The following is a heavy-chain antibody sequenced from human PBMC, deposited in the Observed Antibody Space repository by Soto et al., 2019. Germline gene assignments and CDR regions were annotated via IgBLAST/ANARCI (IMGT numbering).Heavy chain of an antibody. J-gene: IGHJ6*02. V-gene: IGHV1-69*06. CDR2: IIPIFGTA. CDR3: ASKTIEGGLRFLEWSPPYYYYGMDV. Sequence: SVKVSCKASGGTFSSYAISWVRQAPGQGLEWMGGIIPIFGTANYAQKFQGRVTITADKSTSTAYMELSSLRSEDTAVYYCASKTIEGGLRFLEWSPPYYYYGMDVWGQGTTVTVS. D-gene: IGHD3-3*01. CDR1: GGTFSSYA.